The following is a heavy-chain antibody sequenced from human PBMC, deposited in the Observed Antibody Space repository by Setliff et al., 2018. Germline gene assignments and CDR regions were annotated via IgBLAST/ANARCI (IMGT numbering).Heavy chain of an antibody. J-gene: IGHJ6*03. V-gene: IGHV4-4*07. CDR3: AREQWLDPPGYCYMDV. CDR1: GGSISSYY. Sequence: SETLSLTCTVSGGSISSYYWSWIRQPAGKGLEWIGHIYIGGSANYNPSLKSRVTMSIDTSKNQFSLKLNSVTAADMAVSYCAREQWLDPPGYCYMDVWAKGTTVGVSS. CDR2: IYIGGSA. D-gene: IGHD6-19*01.